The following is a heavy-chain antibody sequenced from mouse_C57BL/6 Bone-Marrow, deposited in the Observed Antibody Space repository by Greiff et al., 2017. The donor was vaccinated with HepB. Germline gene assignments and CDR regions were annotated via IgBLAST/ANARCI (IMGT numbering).Heavy chain of an antibody. Sequence: EVQLVESGGGLVKPGGSLKLSCAASGFTFSSYAMSWVRQTPEKRPEWVATISDGGSYTYYPDNVKGRFTISRDNAKNNLYLQMSHLKSEDTAMYYCARLYDYDGAWFAYWGQGTLVTVSA. V-gene: IGHV5-4*01. J-gene: IGHJ3*01. CDR3: ARLYDYDGAWFAY. CDR1: GFTFSSYA. D-gene: IGHD2-4*01. CDR2: ISDGGSYT.